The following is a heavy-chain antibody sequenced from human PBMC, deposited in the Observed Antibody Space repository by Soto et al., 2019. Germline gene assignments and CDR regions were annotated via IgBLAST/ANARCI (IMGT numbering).Heavy chain of an antibody. CDR2: INPSVGIA. CDR3: ARASSSTVTDYYYYYMDV. CDR1: GYTFTSYY. Sequence: GASVKVSCKASGYTFTSYYMHWVRQAPGQGLEWMGRINPSVGIANYAQKFQGRVTITADKSTSTAYMELSSLRSEDTAVYYCARASSSTVTDYYYYYMDVWGKGTTVTVSS. J-gene: IGHJ6*03. V-gene: IGHV1-69*04. D-gene: IGHD4-4*01.